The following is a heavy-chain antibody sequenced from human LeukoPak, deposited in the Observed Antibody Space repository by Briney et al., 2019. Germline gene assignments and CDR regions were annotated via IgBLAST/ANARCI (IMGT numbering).Heavy chain of an antibody. CDR3: ARHSSSWYENIDY. CDR1: GYNFTTYW. CDR2: IYPADSET. V-gene: IGHV5-51*01. Sequence: GESLKISCKGSGYNFTTYWIAWVRQMPEKGLEWMGIIYPADSETRYRPSFPGQVTFSADKSTSTAYLQWSSLKASDSAMYYCARHSSSWYENIDYWGQGTLVTVSS. J-gene: IGHJ4*02. D-gene: IGHD6-13*01.